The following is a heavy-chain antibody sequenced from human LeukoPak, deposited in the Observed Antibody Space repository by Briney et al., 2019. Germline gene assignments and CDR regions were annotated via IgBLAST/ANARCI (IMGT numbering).Heavy chain of an antibody. CDR1: GGSISSGDYY. Sequence: SETLSLTCTVSGGSISSGDYYWSWIRQPPGKGLEWMAYMYYSGSTYYNPSLKSRVTMSADTSKHQLSLKLSSVTAADTAVYYCARPYYYDSRIDPWGQGILVTVSS. CDR2: MYYSGST. CDR3: ARPYYYDSRIDP. V-gene: IGHV4-30-4*01. J-gene: IGHJ5*02. D-gene: IGHD3-22*01.